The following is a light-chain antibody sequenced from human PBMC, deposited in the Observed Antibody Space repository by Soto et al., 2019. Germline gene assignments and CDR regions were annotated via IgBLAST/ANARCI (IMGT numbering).Light chain of an antibody. Sequence: DIQLTQSPSFLSASVGDRVTITCRASQGIFSYLMWYHQRPGKAPKVLIYAASVLQSGVPSRFSDSGSGTEFTLIISSLQPEDFGTYYCQHLDSPPRYTFGPGTKVEI. CDR2: AAS. CDR3: QHLDSPPRYT. CDR1: QGIFSY. V-gene: IGKV1-9*01. J-gene: IGKJ3*01.